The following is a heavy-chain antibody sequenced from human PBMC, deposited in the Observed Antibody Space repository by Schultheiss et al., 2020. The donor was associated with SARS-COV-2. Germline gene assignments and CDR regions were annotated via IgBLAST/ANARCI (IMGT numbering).Heavy chain of an antibody. V-gene: IGHV4-59*12. D-gene: IGHD3-10*01. CDR3: ARVISVDEWFGEFNYGMDV. CDR2: IYHSGST. CDR1: GGSISSYY. J-gene: IGHJ6*02. Sequence: SETLSLTCTVSGGSISSYYWSWIRQPPGKGLEWIGSIYHSGSTNYNPSLKSRVTISVDTSKNQFSLKLSSVTAADTAVYYCARVISVDEWFGEFNYGMDVWGQGTTVTVSS.